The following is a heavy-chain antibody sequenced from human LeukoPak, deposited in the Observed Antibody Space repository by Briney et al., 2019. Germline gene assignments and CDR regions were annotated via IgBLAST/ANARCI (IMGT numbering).Heavy chain of an antibody. D-gene: IGHD3-10*01. Sequence: SETLSLTCTVSGGSINSSSYYWGWIRQPPGKGLEWIGSIYYSGSTYYNPSLKSRVTISVDTSKNQFSLKLSSVTAADTAVYYCARDRRPSGYYYYYYYMDVWGKGTTVTVSS. J-gene: IGHJ6*03. CDR2: IYYSGST. CDR1: GGSINSSSYY. V-gene: IGHV4-39*07. CDR3: ARDRRPSGYYYYYYYMDV.